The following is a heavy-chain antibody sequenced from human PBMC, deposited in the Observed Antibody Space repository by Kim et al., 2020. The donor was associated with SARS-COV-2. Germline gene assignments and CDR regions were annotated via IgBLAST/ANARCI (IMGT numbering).Heavy chain of an antibody. CDR1: GFTFSNAW. CDR2: IKSKTAGGTT. Sequence: GGSLRLSCAASGFTFSNAWMSWVRQAPGKGLEWVGRIKSKTAGGTTDYAAPVQGRFTISRDDSKTTLYLQMNSLKTEDTAVYYCTTEIVVVTDPKIDAFDIWGQGTMGTVSS. CDR3: TTEIVVVTDPKIDAFDI. D-gene: IGHD2-21*02. J-gene: IGHJ3*02. V-gene: IGHV3-15*01.